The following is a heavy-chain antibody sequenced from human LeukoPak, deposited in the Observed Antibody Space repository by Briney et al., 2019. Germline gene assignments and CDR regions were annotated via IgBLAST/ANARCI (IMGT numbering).Heavy chain of an antibody. CDR1: GFTFSSYS. Sequence: GGSLRLSCAASGFTFSSYSMNWVRQAPGKGLEWVSYISSRSNTIYYADSVKGRFTISRDNAKNSLYLQMNTLRDEDTAVYYCARKGYYDTSAYQDYWGQGTLVTVSS. V-gene: IGHV3-48*02. D-gene: IGHD3-22*01. CDR3: ARKGYYDTSAYQDY. J-gene: IGHJ4*02. CDR2: ISSRSNTI.